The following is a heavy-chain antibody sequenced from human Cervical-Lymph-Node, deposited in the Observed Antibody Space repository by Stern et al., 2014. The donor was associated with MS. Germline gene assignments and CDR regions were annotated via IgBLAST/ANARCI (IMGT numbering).Heavy chain of an antibody. CDR2: VIPFVGTS. D-gene: IGHD3-10*01. Sequence: EQLLQSGAEVKKPGSSVKVSCKSSGGISWVRQAPGQGLEWMGGVIPFVGTSNYAQKFQGRVIITADTSTNTTYLHLSRLTSADTAVYYCARGSGDNWFGPWGQGTLVTVSS. CDR1: GG. V-gene: IGHV1-69*06. J-gene: IGHJ5*02. CDR3: ARGSGDNWFGP.